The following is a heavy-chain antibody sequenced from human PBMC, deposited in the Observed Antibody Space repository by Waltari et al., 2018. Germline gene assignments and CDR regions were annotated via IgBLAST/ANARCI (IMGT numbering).Heavy chain of an antibody. CDR3: ASVGYCSGGSCYSENYYYYYMDV. CDR2: IIPIFGTA. J-gene: IGHJ6*03. V-gene: IGHV1-69*12. D-gene: IGHD2-15*01. Sequence: QVQLVQSGAEVKKPGSSVKVSCKASGGTFSSYAISWVRQAPGQGLEWMGGIIPIFGTANYAQKFQGRCTITADESTSTAYMELSSLRSEDTAVYYCASVGYCSGGSCYSENYYYYYMDVWGKGTTVTISS. CDR1: GGTFSSYA.